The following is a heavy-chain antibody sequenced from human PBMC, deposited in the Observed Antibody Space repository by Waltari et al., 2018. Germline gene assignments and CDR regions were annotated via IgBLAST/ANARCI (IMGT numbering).Heavy chain of an antibody. D-gene: IGHD1-26*01. CDR2: MNPNSGAT. CDR3: ARGLGIVGPVYAFDL. V-gene: IGHV1-8*03. CDR1: GYTFTSYD. J-gene: IGHJ3*01. Sequence: QEQLVQSGAEAKKPGASVKVSCKASGYTFTSYDINWVRQAPGQGLEWMGWMNPNSGATGESHKFQGRVTITGATSISTAYMGMTSLTSEDTAVYYCARGLGIVGPVYAFDLWGRGTVVTVSS.